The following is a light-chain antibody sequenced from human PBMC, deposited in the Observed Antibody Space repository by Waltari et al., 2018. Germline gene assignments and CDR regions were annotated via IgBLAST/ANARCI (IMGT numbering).Light chain of an antibody. Sequence: LVLTQSPSASASLGASVKLTCTLSSGYSSNVIAWLQQQPGKGPRYLMKVNSDGSHRKGDDIPDRFSASKSGTECHLTISRLQSEDEADYFCQTGGHGTWVFGGGTKLTVL. CDR3: QTGGHGTWV. CDR2: VNSDGSH. CDR1: SGYSSNV. V-gene: IGLV4-69*01. J-gene: IGLJ3*02.